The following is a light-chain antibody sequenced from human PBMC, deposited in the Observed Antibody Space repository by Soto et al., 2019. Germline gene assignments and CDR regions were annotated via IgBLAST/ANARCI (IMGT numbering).Light chain of an antibody. CDR1: SSDVGRYNL. Sequence: QSVLTQPASVSGSPGQSITISCTGSSSDVGRYNLVSWYQHHPGKAPKLMIYEGTKRPSGVSNRFSGSKSGNTASLTISGLQAEDEADYFCCSYAGDNIYVFGIGTKLTVL. J-gene: IGLJ1*01. V-gene: IGLV2-23*01. CDR3: CSYAGDNIYV. CDR2: EGT.